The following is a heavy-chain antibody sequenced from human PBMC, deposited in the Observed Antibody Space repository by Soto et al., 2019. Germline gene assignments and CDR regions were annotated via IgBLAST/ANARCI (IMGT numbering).Heavy chain of an antibody. D-gene: IGHD2-2*01. CDR3: ARGSLPAAKFLWFDP. Sequence: SETQSLTCAVYGGSFSGYYWSWIRQPPGKGLEWIGEINHSGSTNYNPSLKSRVTISVDTSKNQFSLKLSSVTAADTAVYYCARGSLPAAKFLWFDPWGQGTLVTVSS. V-gene: IGHV4-34*01. CDR1: GGSFSGYY. CDR2: INHSGST. J-gene: IGHJ5*02.